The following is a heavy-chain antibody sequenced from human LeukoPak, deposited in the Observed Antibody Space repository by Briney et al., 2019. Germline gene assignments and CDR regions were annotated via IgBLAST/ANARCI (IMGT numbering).Heavy chain of an antibody. Sequence: GRSLRLSCAASGFTFDDYAMHWVRQAPGKGLEWVSGISWNSGSIDYADSVKGRFTISRDNSKNTLYLQMNSLRAEDTAVYYCARDLRPQYYDFWSGYFPNWFDPWGQGTLVTVSS. CDR1: GFTFDDYA. CDR2: ISWNSGSI. V-gene: IGHV3-9*01. D-gene: IGHD3-3*01. CDR3: ARDLRPQYYDFWSGYFPNWFDP. J-gene: IGHJ5*02.